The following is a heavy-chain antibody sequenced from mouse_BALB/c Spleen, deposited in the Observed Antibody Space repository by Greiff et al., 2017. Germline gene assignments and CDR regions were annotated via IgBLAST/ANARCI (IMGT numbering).Heavy chain of an antibody. Sequence: EVMLVESGGGLVKPGGSLKLSCAASGFTFSSYAMSWVRQTPEKRLEWVASISSGGSTYYPDSVKGRFTISRDNARNILYLQMSSLRSEDTAMYYCARDEDYDGVDYWGQGTTLTVSS. D-gene: IGHD2-4*01. V-gene: IGHV5-6-5*01. CDR2: ISSGGST. CDR1: GFTFSSYA. J-gene: IGHJ2*01. CDR3: ARDEDYDGVDY.